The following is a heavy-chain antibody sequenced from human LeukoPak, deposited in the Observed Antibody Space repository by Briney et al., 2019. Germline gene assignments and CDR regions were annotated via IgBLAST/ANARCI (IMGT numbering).Heavy chain of an antibody. CDR3: AKDRADVVPTMVLDY. V-gene: IGHV3-23*01. Sequence: GSLRLSCAAFGFIVSGDFMSWVRQAPGKGLGWVSSIRASGGSTYYADSVKGRFTISRDNSKNTLFLQMNSLRAEDMAVYYCAKDRADVVPTMVLDYWGQGILVTVSS. D-gene: IGHD5-12*01. J-gene: IGHJ4*02. CDR1: GFIVSGDF. CDR2: IRASGGST.